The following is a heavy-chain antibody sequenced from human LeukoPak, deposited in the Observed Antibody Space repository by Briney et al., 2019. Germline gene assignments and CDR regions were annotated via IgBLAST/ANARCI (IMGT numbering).Heavy chain of an antibody. CDR2: IDTSGSTT. D-gene: IGHD2/OR15-2a*01. J-gene: IGHJ4*02. CDR3: ASSVGFYATFDY. Sequence: GGSLRLSCAASGFSFSSYEWNWVRQAPGKGLEWISYIDTSGSTTFYADSVKGRFTTSRDNAKNSLYLQMNSLRAEDTAVYYCASSVGFYATFDYWGQGTLVTVSS. V-gene: IGHV3-48*03. CDR1: GFSFSSYE.